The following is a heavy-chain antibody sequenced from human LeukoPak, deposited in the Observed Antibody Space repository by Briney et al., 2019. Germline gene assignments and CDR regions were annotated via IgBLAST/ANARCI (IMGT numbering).Heavy chain of an antibody. CDR3: ARGGRYSSSWVPTNFDY. D-gene: IGHD6-13*01. J-gene: IGHJ4*02. CDR2: ISAYNGNT. CDR1: GYTFTSYG. V-gene: IGHV1-18*01. Sequence: ASVKVSCKASGYTFTSYGISWVRQAPGQGLEWMGWISAYNGNTNYAQKLQGRVTMTTDTSTSTAYMELRSLRSDDAAVYYCARGGRYSSSWVPTNFDYWGQGTLVTVSS.